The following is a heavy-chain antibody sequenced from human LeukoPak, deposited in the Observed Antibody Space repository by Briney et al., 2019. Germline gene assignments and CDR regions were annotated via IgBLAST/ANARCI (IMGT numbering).Heavy chain of an antibody. CDR1: GGSISSGSYY. D-gene: IGHD6-6*01. J-gene: IGHJ6*03. CDR3: ARVVAARPPYYYYMDV. V-gene: IGHV4-61*02. CDR2: IYTSGST. Sequence: SETLSLTCTVSGGSISSGSYYWSWIRQPAGKGLEWIGRIYTSGSTNYNPSLKSRVTISVDTSKNQFSLKLSSVTAADTAVYYCARVVAARPPYYYYMDVWGKGTTVTVSS.